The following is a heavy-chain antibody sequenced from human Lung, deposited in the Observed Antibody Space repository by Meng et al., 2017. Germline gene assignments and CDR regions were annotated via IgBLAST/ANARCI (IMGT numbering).Heavy chain of an antibody. D-gene: IGHD4-17*01. Sequence: EVQLVESGGGLVKPGGSLRRSCAASGFTFSTYSMNWVSQAPGKGLEWVSSINSGSNYIYYAHSVKGRFTISRDSAKNSVYLQMNSLRAEDTAVYYCARGVDITVTKYHFDYWGQGILVTVSS. CDR3: ARGVDITVTKYHFDY. V-gene: IGHV3-21*01. CDR1: GFTFSTYS. CDR2: INSGSNYI. J-gene: IGHJ4*02.